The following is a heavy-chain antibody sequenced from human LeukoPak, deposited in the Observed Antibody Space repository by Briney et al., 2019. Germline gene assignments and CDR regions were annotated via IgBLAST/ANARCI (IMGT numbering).Heavy chain of an antibody. CDR2: ISYGGSNK. V-gene: IGHV3-30*03. CDR1: GFTFSSYG. D-gene: IGHD1-1*01. Sequence: GGSLRLSCAASGFTFSSYGMHWVRQAPGKGLEWVAVISYGGSNKYYADSVKGRFTISRDNSKNTLYLQMHSLIAADTAVYYCGSGPVGTTVPWGQGTLVTVSS. CDR3: GSGPVGTTVP. J-gene: IGHJ5*02.